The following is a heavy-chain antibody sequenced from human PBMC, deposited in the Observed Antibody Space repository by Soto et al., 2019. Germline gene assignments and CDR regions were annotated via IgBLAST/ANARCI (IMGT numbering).Heavy chain of an antibody. V-gene: IGHV3-64*01. CDR3: ARRARPDFYYMDV. CDR1: GFTLSGYA. Sequence: EVQLAESGGGLAQPGGSLRLSCAASGFTLSGYAMDWVRQAPGKGLEYVSGISSNGVGTYYANSVQGRFTISRDNSKNTVYLQMGSLRPEAMAVYYCARRARPDFYYMDVWGKGTTVTASS. J-gene: IGHJ6*03. CDR2: ISSNGVGT. D-gene: IGHD6-6*01.